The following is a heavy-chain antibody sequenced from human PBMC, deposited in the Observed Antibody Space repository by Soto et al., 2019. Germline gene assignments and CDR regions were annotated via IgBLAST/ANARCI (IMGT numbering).Heavy chain of an antibody. CDR1: GYSFTSYW. D-gene: IGHD3-22*01. CDR3: ARDYFDSSAHTHDAFAI. V-gene: IGHV5-51*01. Sequence: LGESLKISCKGSGYSFTSYWIGWVRQMPGKGLEWMGIIYPGDSDTRYSPSFQGQVTISADKSISTAYLQWSSLKASDTAMYYCARDYFDSSAHTHDAFAIWGQGTMVPGSS. CDR2: IYPGDSDT. J-gene: IGHJ3*02.